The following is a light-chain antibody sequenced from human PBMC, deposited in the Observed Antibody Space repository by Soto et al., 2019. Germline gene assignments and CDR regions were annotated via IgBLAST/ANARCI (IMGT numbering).Light chain of an antibody. Sequence: EIVLTQSPGTLSLSPGERATLSCSSSQSVSSSHLAWYQQKPGQAPRLLIHGATTRATGIPARFSGSGSGTEFTLTISSLQSEDFAVYYCQQYNNWPRTFGQGTKVDI. J-gene: IGKJ1*01. CDR2: GAT. CDR3: QQYNNWPRT. CDR1: QSVSSSH. V-gene: IGKV3-15*01.